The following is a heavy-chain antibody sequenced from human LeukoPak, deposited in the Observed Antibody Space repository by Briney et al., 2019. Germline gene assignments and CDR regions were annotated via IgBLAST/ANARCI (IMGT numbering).Heavy chain of an antibody. CDR2: ISYDGSSK. V-gene: IGHV3-30*04. CDR1: GFTFSTYA. J-gene: IGHJ2*01. CDR3: AKATGDWYFDL. D-gene: IGHD7-27*01. Sequence: PGGSLRLSCAASGFTFSTYAMHWVRQAPGKGLEWVAVISYDGSSKYYADSVKGRFTISRDNSKNTLYLQMNSLRPDDTAFYYCAKATGDWYFDLWGRGTLVTVSS.